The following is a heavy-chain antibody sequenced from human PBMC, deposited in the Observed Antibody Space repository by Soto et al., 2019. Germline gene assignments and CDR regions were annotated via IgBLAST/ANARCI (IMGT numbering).Heavy chain of an antibody. V-gene: IGHV3-33*01. CDR3: ARVEGSPYCSGGSGYFGLDT. CDR1: GFTFSSYG. CDR2: IWNDGSNK. J-gene: IGHJ5*02. D-gene: IGHD2-15*01. Sequence: AGGSLRLSCAASGFTFSSYGMHWVRQAQGKGLEWVAVIWNDGSNKYYADSVKGRFTISRDNSKNTLYLLMNSLRAEDTAVYDCARVEGSPYCSGGSGYFGLDTWGKGTLVTVS.